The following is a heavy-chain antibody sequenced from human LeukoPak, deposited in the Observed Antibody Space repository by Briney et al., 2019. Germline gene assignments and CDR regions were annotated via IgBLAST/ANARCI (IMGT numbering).Heavy chain of an antibody. J-gene: IGHJ4*02. V-gene: IGHV1-69*04. D-gene: IGHD6-13*01. CDR2: IIPILGIA. Sequence: ASVKVSCKASGGTFSSYAISWVRQAPGQGLEWMGRIIPILGIANYAQKFQGRVTITADKSTSTAYMELSSLRSEDTAVYYCARVPSGAAAGTFDYWGQGTLVTVSS. CDR1: GGTFSSYA. CDR3: ARVPSGAAAGTFDY.